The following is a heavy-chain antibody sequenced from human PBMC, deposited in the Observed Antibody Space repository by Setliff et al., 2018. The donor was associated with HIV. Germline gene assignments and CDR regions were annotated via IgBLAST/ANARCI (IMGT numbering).Heavy chain of an antibody. D-gene: IGHD1-20*01. CDR1: GYTFTSYY. Sequence: SVKVSCKASGYTFTSYYMHWVRQAPGQGLEWMGGIIPVFGPADYAKKFQGRVTITADESTRTAYMELSSLRSEDTAVYYCAILSVYWFDPWGQGTPVTVSS. J-gene: IGHJ5*02. CDR2: IIPVFGPA. V-gene: IGHV1-69*13. CDR3: AILSVYWFDP.